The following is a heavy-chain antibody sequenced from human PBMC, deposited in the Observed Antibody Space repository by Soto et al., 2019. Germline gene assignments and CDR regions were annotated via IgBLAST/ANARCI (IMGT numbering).Heavy chain of an antibody. CDR2: IYPSDSDT. J-gene: IGHJ4*02. CDR1: GYNFAGYW. V-gene: IGHV5-51*01. CDR3: ARGGVSTRNFDY. D-gene: IGHD3-3*01. Sequence: GESLKISCKGSGYNFAGYWIAWVRQMPGKGLELMGIIYPSDSDTRYRPSFQGQVTISADKSISSAYLQWSSLRASDTAMYYCARGGVSTRNFDYWEQETPVTVSS.